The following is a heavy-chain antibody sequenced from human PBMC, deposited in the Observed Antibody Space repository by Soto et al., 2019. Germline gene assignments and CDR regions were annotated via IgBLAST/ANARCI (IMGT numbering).Heavy chain of an antibody. V-gene: IGHV3-30-3*01. CDR3: AIAVGVGGTAVQPDQ. Sequence: QEQLVESGGGVVQPGGSLRLSCAASGFTFSDHAMHWVRQASGKGLDWVAIISNDGTRKYYADSVRGRVTISRDNFENMVYLEMNSLREDDTAVYFWAIAVGVGGTAVQPDQWGQGMLVTVS. CDR2: ISNDGTRK. D-gene: IGHD2-21*01. J-gene: IGHJ4*02. CDR1: GFTFSDHA.